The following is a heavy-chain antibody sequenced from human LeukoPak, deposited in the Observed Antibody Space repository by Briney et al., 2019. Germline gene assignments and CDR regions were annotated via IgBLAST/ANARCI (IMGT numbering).Heavy chain of an antibody. CDR2: IYPGGSET. V-gene: IGHV5-51*01. CDR1: GYSFTSYW. CDR3: ARASRDGYNQNFDH. Sequence: GESLKISCKGSGYSFTSYWIGWVRQMPVKGLEWMGIIYPGGSETRYDPSFQGQVTISADRSTSTAYLQWSSLRASDTAMYYCARASRDGYNQNFDHWGQGTLVTVSS. J-gene: IGHJ4*02. D-gene: IGHD5-24*01.